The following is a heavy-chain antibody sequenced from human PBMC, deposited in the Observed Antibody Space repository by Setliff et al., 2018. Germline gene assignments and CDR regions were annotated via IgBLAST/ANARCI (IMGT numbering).Heavy chain of an antibody. J-gene: IGHJ4*02. Sequence: ASVKVSCKASGYTFSGYYMHWVRQAPGQGLEWMGRINPNSGGTNYAQKFQGRVTMTSDSSISTAYMELSGLRYADTAVYYCARGPSNYDLLTGCDCWGQGTLVTVSS. CDR3: ARGPSNYDLLTGCDC. V-gene: IGHV1-2*06. CDR1: GYTFSGYY. CDR2: INPNSGGT. D-gene: IGHD3-9*01.